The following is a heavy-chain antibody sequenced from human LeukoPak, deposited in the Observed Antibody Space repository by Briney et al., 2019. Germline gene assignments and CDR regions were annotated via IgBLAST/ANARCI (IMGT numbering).Heavy chain of an antibody. Sequence: SETLSLTCTVSGGSISSGDYHWNWIRQSPGKGLEWIGFIHDSGSTYYNPSLKSRLTISVDMSKKQISLKLSSVTAADTAVYYCARDGGIAAAGTHYYYYYYMDVWGKGTTVTVSS. D-gene: IGHD6-13*01. J-gene: IGHJ6*03. CDR2: IHDSGST. CDR3: ARDGGIAAAGTHYYYYYYMDV. CDR1: GGSISSGDYH. V-gene: IGHV4-30-4*01.